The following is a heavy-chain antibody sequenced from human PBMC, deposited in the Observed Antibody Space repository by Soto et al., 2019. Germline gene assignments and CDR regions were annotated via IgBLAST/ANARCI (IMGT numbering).Heavy chain of an antibody. V-gene: IGHV1-69*13. D-gene: IGHD3-16*01. CDR1: GGTFSSYA. CDR2: IIPIFGTA. J-gene: IGHJ4*02. CDR3: AMYYPQGGYFDY. Sequence: SVKVSCKASGGTFSSYAISWVRQAPGQGLEWMGGIIPIFGTANYAQKFRGRVTITADESTSTAYMELSSLRSEDTAVYYCAMYYPQGGYFDYWGQGTLDTVSS.